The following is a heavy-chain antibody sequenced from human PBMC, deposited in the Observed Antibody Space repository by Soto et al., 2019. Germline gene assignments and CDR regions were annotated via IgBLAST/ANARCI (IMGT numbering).Heavy chain of an antibody. Sequence: QVQLVESGGGVVQPGRSLRLSCAASGFTFSTNGMHWVRQAPGKGLEWVAVISYDGSNKYYADSVKGRLNISRDNSKNTLYLHMNSLRAEDTAVYYCAKDRVESGLGEVDYWGQGTLVTVSS. CDR2: ISYDGSNK. V-gene: IGHV3-30*18. CDR3: AKDRVESGLGEVDY. CDR1: GFTFSTNG. D-gene: IGHD3-16*01. J-gene: IGHJ4*02.